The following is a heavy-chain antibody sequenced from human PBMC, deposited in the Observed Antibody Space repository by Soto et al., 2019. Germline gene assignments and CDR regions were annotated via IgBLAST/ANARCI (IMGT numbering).Heavy chain of an antibody. CDR2: IKAGNRNT. Sequence: ASVKVSCKASGYILTSYVIHWVRQAPGQRLEWMGWIKAGNRNTKYSQKFQGRVTITSDTSASTAYMELSSLRSEDTAVYYCARGNNCFDPWGQGTLVTVSS. V-gene: IGHV1-3*01. J-gene: IGHJ5*02. CDR3: ARGNNCFDP. CDR1: GYILTSYV.